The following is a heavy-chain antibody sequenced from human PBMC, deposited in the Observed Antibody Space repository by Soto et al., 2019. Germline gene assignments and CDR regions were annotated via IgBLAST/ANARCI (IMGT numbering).Heavy chain of an antibody. Sequence: GVPLRLSCAASGFTFSSHATRWVRQAPGTGLEWVSAISGSGGSTYYADSVKGRFTISRDNSKNTLYLQMNSLRTEDTAVHYCPKDYMDIVLMVYAAWGQGALVSLSS. CDR2: ISGSGGST. CDR1: GFTFSSHA. V-gene: IGHV3-23*01. J-gene: IGHJ4*02. CDR3: PKDYMDIVLMVYAA. D-gene: IGHD2-8*01.